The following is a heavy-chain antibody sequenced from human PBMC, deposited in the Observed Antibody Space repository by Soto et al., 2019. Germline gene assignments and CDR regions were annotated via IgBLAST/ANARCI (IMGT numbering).Heavy chain of an antibody. CDR2: ISGRGDST. Sequence: EVQLLESGGGLVQPGGSLRLSCVASGFTFSSYGMTWVRQAPGKGLEWVTAISGRGDSTYYADSVKGRFTISRDNSKKTMYLQMNSLRAEDTAVYYCANKQRSIGWYADYWGQGTLVTVSS. CDR1: GFTFSSYG. CDR3: ANKQRSIGWYADY. J-gene: IGHJ4*02. D-gene: IGHD6-19*01. V-gene: IGHV3-23*01.